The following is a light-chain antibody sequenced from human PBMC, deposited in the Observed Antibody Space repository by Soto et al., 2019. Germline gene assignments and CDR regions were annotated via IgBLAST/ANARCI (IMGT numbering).Light chain of an antibody. CDR3: QQRSNWPPWT. J-gene: IGKJ1*01. V-gene: IGKV3-11*01. CDR1: QSVSSY. Sequence: SMLTQSPATLSLSPGERATLSCRASQSVSSYLAWYQQKPGQAPRLLIYGASNSATGIPARFSGSGSGTDLALTISSLETEDFAVYYCQQRSNWPPWTFGQGTKVDI. CDR2: GAS.